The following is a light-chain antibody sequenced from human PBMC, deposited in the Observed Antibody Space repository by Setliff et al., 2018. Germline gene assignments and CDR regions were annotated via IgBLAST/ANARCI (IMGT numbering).Light chain of an antibody. Sequence: QSALTQPASVSGSPGQSITISCTGSSSDIGGYNYVSWYQQHPGKAPKLIIYDVRXXXXXXXXXXXXXXXXXXXSLTISGLQTEDEADYYCSSYTTRTTLDVFGTGTKVTVL. V-gene: IGLV2-14*03. J-gene: IGLJ1*01. CDR3: SSYTTRTTLDV. CDR2: DVR. CDR1: SSDIGGYNY.